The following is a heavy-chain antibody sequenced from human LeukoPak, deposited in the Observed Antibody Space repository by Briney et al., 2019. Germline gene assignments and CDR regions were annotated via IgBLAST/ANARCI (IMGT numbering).Heavy chain of an antibody. CDR1: GYTFTGYY. V-gene: IGHV1-2*02. J-gene: IGHJ6*03. D-gene: IGHD3-10*01. Sequence: AAVKVSCKASGYTFTGYYMHWVRQAPGQGLEWMGWINDNNGGTNYAQKFQGRVTMTRDTSISTAYMEQSSLRSDDSAVYYCARVGSRRGASYYGYHMDVWGKGTTVTVSS. CDR2: INDNNGGT. CDR3: ARVGSRRGASYYGYHMDV.